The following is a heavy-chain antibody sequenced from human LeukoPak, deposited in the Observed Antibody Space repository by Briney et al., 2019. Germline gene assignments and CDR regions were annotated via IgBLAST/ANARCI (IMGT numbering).Heavy chain of an antibody. D-gene: IGHD3-16*01. V-gene: IGHV1-2*02. CDR3: ARPLLRLGDRTFDY. CDR2: INPNSGGT. J-gene: IGHJ4*02. CDR1: GYTFTGYY. Sequence: GASVKVSCKASGYTFTGYYMHWVRQAPGQGLEWMGWINPNSGGTNYAQKFQGRVTMTRDTSISTAYMELRSLRSDGPAVYYCARPLLRLGDRTFDYCGEGALVTVSS.